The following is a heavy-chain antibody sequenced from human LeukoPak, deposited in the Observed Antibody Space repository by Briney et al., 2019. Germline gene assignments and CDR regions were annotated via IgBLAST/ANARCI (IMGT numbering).Heavy chain of an antibody. J-gene: IGHJ4*02. V-gene: IGHV4-59*01. D-gene: IGHD2-15*01. CDR2: IYYSGST. Sequence: PSETLSLTCTVSGGSISSYYWSWIRQPPGKGLEWIGYIYYSGSTNYNPSLKSRVTISVDTSKNQFSLKLSSVTAADTAVYYCARRYCSGGSCYSSFDYWGQGTLVTVYS. CDR3: ARRYCSGGSCYSSFDY. CDR1: GGSISSYY.